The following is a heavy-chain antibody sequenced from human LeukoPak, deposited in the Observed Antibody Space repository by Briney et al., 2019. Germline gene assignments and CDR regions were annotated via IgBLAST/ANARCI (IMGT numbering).Heavy chain of an antibody. Sequence: ASVKVSCKASGYTFTSYDINWVRQATGQGLEWMGWMNPNSGNTGYAQKFQGRVTMTGNTPISTAYMELSSLRSEDTAVYYCARKWHIAARHSSFDPWGQGTLVTVSS. CDR2: MNPNSGNT. D-gene: IGHD6-6*01. J-gene: IGHJ5*02. CDR3: ARKWHIAARHSSFDP. CDR1: GYTFTSYD. V-gene: IGHV1-8*01.